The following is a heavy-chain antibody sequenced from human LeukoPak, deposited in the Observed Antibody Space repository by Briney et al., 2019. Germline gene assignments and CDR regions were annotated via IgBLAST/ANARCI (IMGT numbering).Heavy chain of an antibody. V-gene: IGHV4-38-2*02. Sequence: SETLSLTCTVSGYSISRGYYWGWIRQPPGKGLEWIGTINHGGTTYYNPSLRSRLTTSVDTSKNQFSLKLSSVTAADTAVYYCARGKLLWFGELAYMAYMDVWGKGTTVTVSS. CDR2: INHGGTT. D-gene: IGHD3-10*01. CDR1: GYSISRGYY. J-gene: IGHJ6*03. CDR3: ARGKLLWFGELAYMAYMDV.